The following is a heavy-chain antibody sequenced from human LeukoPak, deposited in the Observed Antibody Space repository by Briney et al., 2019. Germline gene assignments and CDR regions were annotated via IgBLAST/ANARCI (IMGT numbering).Heavy chain of an antibody. CDR2: IPYDGSNK. V-gene: IGHV3-30*18. Sequence: GGSLRLSCAASGFTFSNYGMHWVRQAPGKGPEWVAVIPYDGSNKYYTDSVKGRFTISRDNSKNTLYLQMNSLRAEDTAVYYCAKNRVPTAITPDSWGQGTLVTVSS. D-gene: IGHD2-2*02. CDR1: GFTFSNYG. CDR3: AKNRVPTAITPDS. J-gene: IGHJ5*01.